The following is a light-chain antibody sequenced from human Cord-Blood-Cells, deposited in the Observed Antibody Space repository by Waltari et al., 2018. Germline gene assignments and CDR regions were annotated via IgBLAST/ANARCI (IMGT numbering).Light chain of an antibody. Sequence: SYELTQPSSVSVSPGQTARITCSGDVLAKKYARWFQQKPGQAPVLVIYKDSERPSGTPERFSGSISGTTVTLTISGAQVEDEADYYCYSAADNNWVFGGGTKLTVL. CDR2: KDS. V-gene: IGLV3-27*01. CDR3: YSAADNNWV. J-gene: IGLJ3*02. CDR1: VLAKKY.